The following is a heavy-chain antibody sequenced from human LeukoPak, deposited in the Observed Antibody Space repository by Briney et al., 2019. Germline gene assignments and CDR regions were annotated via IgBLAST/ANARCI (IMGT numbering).Heavy chain of an antibody. CDR3: ARAQVVPAAIGRRWFDP. J-gene: IGHJ5*02. D-gene: IGHD2-2*02. Sequence: ASVKVSCKASGYTFTSYGISWVRQAPGQGLEWMGWISAYNGNTNYAQKLQGRVTMTTDTSTSTAYMELRSLRSDDTAVYYCARAQVVPAAIGRRWFDPWGPGTLVTVSS. CDR1: GYTFTSYG. CDR2: ISAYNGNT. V-gene: IGHV1-18*01.